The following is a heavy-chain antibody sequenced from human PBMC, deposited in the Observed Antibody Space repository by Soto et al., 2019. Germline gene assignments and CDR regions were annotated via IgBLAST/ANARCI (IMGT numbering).Heavy chain of an antibody. CDR2: ISGSGGRT. D-gene: IGHD3-10*01. J-gene: IGHJ6*03. CDR1: GFTFSSNA. CDR3: AKGRGSGSYYDYYYMDV. V-gene: IGHV3-23*01. Sequence: EVQLLESGGGLVQPGGSLRLSCAASGFTFSSNAMSWVGQAQGKGLEWVSAISGSGGRTYYADSVKGRFTISRDNSKNTLYLQMNSLRAEDTAVYYCAKGRGSGSYYDYYYMDVWGKGTTVTVSS.